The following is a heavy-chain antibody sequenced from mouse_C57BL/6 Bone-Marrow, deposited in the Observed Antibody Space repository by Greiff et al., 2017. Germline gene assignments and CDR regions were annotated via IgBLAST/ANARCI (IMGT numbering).Heavy chain of an antibody. Sequence: QVQLKQSGAELAKPGASVKLSCKASGYTFTSYWMHWVKQRPGQGLEWIGYINPSSGYTKYNQKFQDKATLTAEKSSSTAYLQLSSLTYEASAVYYCARDGDYTECGMDYWGQGTLVTVSS. J-gene: IGHJ4*01. V-gene: IGHV1-7*01. CDR2: INPSSGYT. D-gene: IGHD2-4*01. CDR1: GYTFTSYW. CDR3: ARDGDYTECGMDY.